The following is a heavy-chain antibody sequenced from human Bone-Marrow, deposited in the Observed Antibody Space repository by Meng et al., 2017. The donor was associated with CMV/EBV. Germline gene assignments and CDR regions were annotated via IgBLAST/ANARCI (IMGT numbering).Heavy chain of an antibody. D-gene: IGHD2-15*01. Sequence: GGSLRLSCAASGFTFSSYSMNWVRQAPGKGLEWVSSISSSSSYIYYADSVKGRFTISRDNAKISLYLQMNSLRAEDTAVYYCARDVYCSGGSCPYYNYYYGMDVWGQGTTVTVSS. CDR1: GFTFSSYS. J-gene: IGHJ6*02. CDR2: ISSSSSYI. CDR3: ARDVYCSGGSCPYYNYYYGMDV. V-gene: IGHV3-21*01.